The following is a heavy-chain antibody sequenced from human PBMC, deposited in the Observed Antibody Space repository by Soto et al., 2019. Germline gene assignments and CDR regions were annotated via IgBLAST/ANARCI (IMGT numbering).Heavy chain of an antibody. Sequence: ASGEVCSEECGFKMTGSYRNRALQTPEQGLEWMGWINPNSGGTNYAQKFQGWVTMTRDTSISTAYMELSRLRSDDTAVYYCARXRSGYWGYLSHGMDVWAQATTVTVHS. J-gene: IGHJ6*01. CDR3: ARXRSGYWGYLSHGMDV. D-gene: IGHD3-3*01. V-gene: IGHV1-2*04. CDR2: INPNSGGT. CDR1: GFKMTGSY.